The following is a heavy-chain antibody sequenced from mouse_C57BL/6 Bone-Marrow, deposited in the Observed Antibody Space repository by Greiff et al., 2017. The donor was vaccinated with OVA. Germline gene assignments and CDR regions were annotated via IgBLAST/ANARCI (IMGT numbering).Heavy chain of an antibody. V-gene: IGHV14-4*01. CDR2: IDPENGDT. CDR3: TTRLLDWFAY. D-gene: IGHD2-13*01. CDR1: GFNIKDDY. Sequence: VQLQQSGAELVRPGASVKLSCTASGFNIKDDYMHWVKQRPEQGLEWIGWIDPENGDTEYASKFQGKATITADTASNTAYLQLSSLTSEDTAVYYCTTRLLDWFAYGGQGTRVTVSA. J-gene: IGHJ3*01.